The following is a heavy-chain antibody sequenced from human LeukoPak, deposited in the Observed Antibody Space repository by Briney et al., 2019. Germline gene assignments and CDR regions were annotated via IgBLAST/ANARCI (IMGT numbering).Heavy chain of an antibody. Sequence: SVKVSCKASGGTFSSYAISWVRQAPGQGLEWMGRIIPIFGTANYAQKFQGRVTITTDESTSTAYMELSSLRSEDTAVYYCAKGDYSNSYNYWGQGPLVTVSS. D-gene: IGHD4-17*01. CDR2: IIPIFGTA. J-gene: IGHJ4*02. CDR1: GGTFSSYA. V-gene: IGHV1-69*05. CDR3: AKGDYSNSYNY.